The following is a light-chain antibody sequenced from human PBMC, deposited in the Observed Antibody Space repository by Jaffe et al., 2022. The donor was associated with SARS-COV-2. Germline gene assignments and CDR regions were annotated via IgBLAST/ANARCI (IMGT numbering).Light chain of an antibody. CDR1: QSVSSY. Sequence: EIVLTQSPATLSLSPGERATLSCRASQSVSSYLAWYQQKPGQAPRLLIYDASNRATGIPARFSGSGSGTDFTLTISSLEPEDFALYYCQQRSNWRTFGQGTKVETK. CDR2: DAS. CDR3: QQRSNWRT. V-gene: IGKV3-11*01. J-gene: IGKJ1*01.